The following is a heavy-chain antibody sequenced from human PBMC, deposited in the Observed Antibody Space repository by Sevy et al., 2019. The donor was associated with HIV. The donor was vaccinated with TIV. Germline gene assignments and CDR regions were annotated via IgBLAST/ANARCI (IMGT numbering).Heavy chain of an antibody. D-gene: IGHD4-4*01. Sequence: GGSLRLSCAASGFNFNNHWMSWVRQAPEKGLEWVANIKQDGSEKYYVDSLKGRFTISRDNANNSLSLQIDGLRAEDTAVYYCARLPTGLQSFNYLLSTYFDSWGQGTLVTVSS. V-gene: IGHV3-7*01. CDR3: ARLPTGLQSFNYLLSTYFDS. J-gene: IGHJ4*02. CDR1: GFNFNNHW. CDR2: IKQDGSEK.